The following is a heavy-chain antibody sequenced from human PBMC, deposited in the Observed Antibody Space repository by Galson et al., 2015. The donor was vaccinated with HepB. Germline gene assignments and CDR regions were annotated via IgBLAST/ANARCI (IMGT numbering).Heavy chain of an antibody. Sequence: SETLSLTCTVSGGSISSSSYYWGWIRQPPGKGLEWIGSIYYSGSTYYNPTLKSRVIISVDTSKNQFSLKLSSVTAADTAVYYCASSSYGYPYYFDYWGQGTLVTVSS. J-gene: IGHJ4*02. CDR2: IYYSGST. CDR3: ASSSYGYPYYFDY. D-gene: IGHD5-18*01. CDR1: GGSISSSSYY. V-gene: IGHV4-39*07.